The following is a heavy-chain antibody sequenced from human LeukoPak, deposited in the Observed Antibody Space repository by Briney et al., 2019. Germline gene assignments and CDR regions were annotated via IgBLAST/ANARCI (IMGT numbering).Heavy chain of an antibody. D-gene: IGHD5-12*01. CDR3: ARGSYSGYDSA. V-gene: IGHV4-30-4*08. Sequence: KPSETLSLTCTVSGGSISSSSYSWRWIRQPPGKGLEWIGYTYYSGSTYYNPSLKRRVTISVDTSKNQFSLKLSSVTAADTAVYYCARGSYSGYDSAWGQGTLVTVSS. CDR2: TYYSGST. CDR1: GGSISSSSYS. J-gene: IGHJ5*02.